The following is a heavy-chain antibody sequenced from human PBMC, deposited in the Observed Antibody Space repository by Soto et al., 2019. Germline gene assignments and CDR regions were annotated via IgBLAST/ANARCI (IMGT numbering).Heavy chain of an antibody. CDR3: GRDGVGATPLGWFDP. D-gene: IGHD1-26*01. J-gene: IGHJ5*02. V-gene: IGHV1-2*06. CDR1: GYTFIGYY. CDR2: INPRSGDT. Sequence: QVQLVQSGAEVKKPGASVKVSCKASGYTFIGYYIHWVRQAPGQGLEWMGRINPRSGDTTYAQKFQGRLSMTRDTSISTAYMELSSLRSDATAVYYCGRDGVGATPLGWFDPWGQGSLVTVSS.